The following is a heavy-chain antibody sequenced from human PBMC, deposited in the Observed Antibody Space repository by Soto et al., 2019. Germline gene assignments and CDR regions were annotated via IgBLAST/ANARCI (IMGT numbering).Heavy chain of an antibody. Sequence: QVQLVQSGTEVKKPGSSVKVSCKASGDTFSFYTINWVRQAPGLGLEWVGRINPIVSMSNYAQKFQGRVSMTAEKSTSTACMELRSLRSDDTAMYFCAASYGSGYRAFDYWGQGALVIVSS. CDR3: AASYGSGYRAFDY. CDR2: INPIVSMS. V-gene: IGHV1-69*02. J-gene: IGHJ4*02. D-gene: IGHD3-10*01. CDR1: GDTFSFYT.